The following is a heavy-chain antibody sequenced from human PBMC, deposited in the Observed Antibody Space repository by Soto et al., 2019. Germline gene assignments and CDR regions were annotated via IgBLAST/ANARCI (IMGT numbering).Heavy chain of an antibody. V-gene: IGHV3-48*01. CDR1: GVTFRNYG. Sequence: GGSLRLSCAASGVTFRNYGMNWVRQAPGKGLEWVSYIGIGSSTKYYADSVKGRFTISRDNAKNSLYLQMNSLRAEDTAVYYCARDKLYYNDISGRPLNAFDVWGQGTMVTVSS. CDR3: ARDKLYYNDISGRPLNAFDV. J-gene: IGHJ3*01. CDR2: IGIGSSTK. D-gene: IGHD3-22*01.